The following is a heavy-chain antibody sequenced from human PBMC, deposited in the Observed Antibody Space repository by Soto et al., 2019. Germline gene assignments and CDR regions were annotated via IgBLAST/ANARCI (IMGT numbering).Heavy chain of an antibody. CDR2: VSQSGNT. J-gene: IGHJ5*02. CDR1: GYSISGSYW. V-gene: IGHV4-4*02. CDR3: AREVPGLREVNRNWFDP. D-gene: IGHD3-10*01. Sequence: SETLSLTCTVSGYSISGSYWWSWVRQPPGKGLEWIGEVSQSGNTNYNPSLMSRLTISVDKPKNQFSLRLTYVTAADTGIYYCAREVPGLREVNRNWFDPWGQGTLVTVSS.